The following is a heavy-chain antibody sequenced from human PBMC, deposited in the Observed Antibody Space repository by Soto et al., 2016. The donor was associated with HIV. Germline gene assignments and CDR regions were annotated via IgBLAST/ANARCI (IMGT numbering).Heavy chain of an antibody. D-gene: IGHD3-22*01. J-gene: IGHJ3*02. CDR2: ISGSGGST. CDR1: GFTFSSYA. V-gene: IGHV3-23*01. CDR3: AKDFRVYYDSSGLGRGFAFDI. Sequence: EVQLLESGGGLVQPGGSLRLSCAASGFTFSSYAMSWVRQAPGKGLEWVSAISGSGGSTYYADSVKGRFTISRDNSKNTLYLQMNSLRAEDTAVYYCAKDFRVYYDSSGLGRGFAFDIWGQGTMVTVSS.